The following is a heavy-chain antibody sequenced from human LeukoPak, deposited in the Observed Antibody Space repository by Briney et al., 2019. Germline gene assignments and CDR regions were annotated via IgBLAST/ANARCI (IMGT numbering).Heavy chain of an antibody. V-gene: IGHV3-23*01. D-gene: IGHD5-24*01. CDR2: LTDSGGTT. Sequence: SGGSLRLSCVASGSTFSSYAMGWVRQAPGKRPEWVSSLTDSGGTTYYVDSVKGRFTISRDNSKNTLYLHMNSLRAEDTAMYYCAKKRDAFDIWGQGTVVAVSS. J-gene: IGHJ3*02. CDR3: AKKRDAFDI. CDR1: GSTFSSYA.